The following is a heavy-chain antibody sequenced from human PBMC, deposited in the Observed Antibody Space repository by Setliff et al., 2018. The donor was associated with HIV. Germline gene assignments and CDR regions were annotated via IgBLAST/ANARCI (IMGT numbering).Heavy chain of an antibody. CDR1: GDTFSNSD. V-gene: IGHV1-8*02. J-gene: IGHJ4*02. D-gene: IGHD3-22*01. Sequence: ASVKVSCKVSGDTFSNSDINWVRQAPGQGLEWMGWMTPNSGDTGHAQRFQGRLTMTRNTSISTACMELNSLRSEDTAIYYCARAVGALDSSGYLSYYFDLWGQGTLVTVS. CDR3: ARAVGALDSSGYLSYYFDL. CDR2: MTPNSGDT.